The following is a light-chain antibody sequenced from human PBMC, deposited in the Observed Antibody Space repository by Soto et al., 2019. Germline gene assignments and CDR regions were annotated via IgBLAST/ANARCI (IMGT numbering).Light chain of an antibody. CDR2: GYI. CDR1: TSNIGAHYD. Sequence: CVHAQPAAASGAPGKRVTSACTGNTSNIGAHYDVHWYQHIPGTAPKLLIYGYIHRPSGVPDRFSGSKPDTSASLAITGLQAEDEADYYCQSYDSSLSSYVVGPGTKVTVL. V-gene: IGLV1-40*01. CDR3: QSYDSSLSSYV. J-gene: IGLJ1*01.